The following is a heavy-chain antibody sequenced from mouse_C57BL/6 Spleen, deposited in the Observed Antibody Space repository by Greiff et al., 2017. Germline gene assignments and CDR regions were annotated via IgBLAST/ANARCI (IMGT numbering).Heavy chain of an antibody. D-gene: IGHD4-1*02. CDR1: GYTFTSYW. CDR2: IDPSDSYT. Sequence: QVHVKQPGAELVMPGASVKLSCKASGYTFTSYWMHWVKQRPGQGLEWIGEIDPSDSYTNYNQKFKGKSTLTVDKSSSTAYMQLSSLTSEDSAVYYCARSSTGTSAMDYWGQGTSVTVSS. J-gene: IGHJ4*01. CDR3: ARSSTGTSAMDY. V-gene: IGHV1-69*01.